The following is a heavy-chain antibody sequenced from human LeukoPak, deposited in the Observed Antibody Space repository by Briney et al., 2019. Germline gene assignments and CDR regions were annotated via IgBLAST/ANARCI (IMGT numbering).Heavy chain of an antibody. Sequence: GGSLRLSCAASGFTFSSYWMSWVRQAPGKGLEWVANIKQDGSEEYYVDSVKGRFTISRDNAKNSLYLQMNSLRAEDTAVYYCAREGSTSFNDYWGQGTLVTVSS. V-gene: IGHV3-7*01. J-gene: IGHJ4*02. CDR1: GFTFSSYW. CDR3: AREGSTSFNDY. D-gene: IGHD2-2*01. CDR2: IKQDGSEE.